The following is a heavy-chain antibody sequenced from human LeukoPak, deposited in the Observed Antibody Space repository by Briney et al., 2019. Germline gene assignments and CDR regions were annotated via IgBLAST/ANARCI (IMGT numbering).Heavy chain of an antibody. Sequence: GGSLRLSCAASGFTFSSSWMSWVRQAPGKGXXXVANINEDGSAKYYVDSVKGRFTISRDNAKRSLDLQVNSLRAEDTAVYYCTRSRRDGNDYWGQGTLVTVSS. J-gene: IGHJ4*02. CDR3: TRSRRDGNDY. V-gene: IGHV3-7*01. CDR1: GFTFSSSW. CDR2: INEDGSAK. D-gene: IGHD5-24*01.